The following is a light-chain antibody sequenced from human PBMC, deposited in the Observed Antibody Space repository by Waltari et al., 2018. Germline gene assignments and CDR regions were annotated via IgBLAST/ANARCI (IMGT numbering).Light chain of an antibody. CDR2: AAS. Sequence: DIQMTQSPSSLSASLGDSVTITCRASQSISSYLNWYQQKPGVAPKLLIYAASSLRNGVPSRFSGSGSGTDFTLTISSLQPEDFATYYCLQDYGYPRTFGQGTKVEIK. V-gene: IGKV1-39*01. CDR1: QSISSY. CDR3: LQDYGYPRT. J-gene: IGKJ1*01.